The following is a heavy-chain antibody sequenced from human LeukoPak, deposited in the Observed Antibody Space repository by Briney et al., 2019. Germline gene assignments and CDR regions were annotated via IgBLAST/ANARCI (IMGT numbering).Heavy chain of an antibody. CDR2: IYYSGST. V-gene: IGHV4-39*07. D-gene: IGHD2-2*02. CDR1: GGSISSGGYY. J-gene: IGHJ3*02. Sequence: PSQTLSLTCTVSGGSISSGGYYWSWIRQHPGKGLEWIGSIYYSGSTYYNPSLKSRVTISVDTSKNQFSLKLSSVTAADTAVYYCARDLGPAAILGTPQDAFDIWGQGTMVTVSS. CDR3: ARDLGPAAILGTPQDAFDI.